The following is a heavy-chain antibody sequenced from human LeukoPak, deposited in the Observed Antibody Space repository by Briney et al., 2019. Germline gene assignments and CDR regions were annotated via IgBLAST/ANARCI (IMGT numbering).Heavy chain of an antibody. CDR2: ISSSSSTI. V-gene: IGHV3-48*04. CDR1: GFTFSSYS. CDR3: ARGSSGWYVDAFDI. J-gene: IGHJ3*02. Sequence: GGSLRLSCAASGFTFSSYSMNWVRQAPGKGLEWVSYISSSSSTIYYADSVKGRFTISRDNAKNSLYLQMNSLRAEDTAVYYCARGSSGWYVDAFDIWGQGTIVTVSS. D-gene: IGHD6-19*01.